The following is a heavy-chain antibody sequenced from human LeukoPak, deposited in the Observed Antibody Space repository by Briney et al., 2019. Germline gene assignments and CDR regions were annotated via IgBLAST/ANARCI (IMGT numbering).Heavy chain of an antibody. D-gene: IGHD3-22*01. CDR2: ISAYNGNT. CDR1: GYTFTSYG. Sequence: ASVKVSCKASGYTFTSYGISWVRQAPGQGLEWMGWISAYNGNTNYAQKLQGRVTMTTDTSTSTAYMELRSLRFDDTAVYYCARDLKGGGYYDSSGPGGWGQGTLVTVYS. V-gene: IGHV1-18*01. J-gene: IGHJ4*02. CDR3: ARDLKGGGYYDSSGPGG.